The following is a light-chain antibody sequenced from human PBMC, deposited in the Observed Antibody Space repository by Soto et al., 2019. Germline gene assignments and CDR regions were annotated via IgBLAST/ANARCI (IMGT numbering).Light chain of an antibody. Sequence: EIVLTQSPATLSLSPGERATLSCRASQTITSSYLAWYQQRPGQIPRLLIYSTSSRTGGVPDRFSGSGSGTDFTLTISRLEPEDCAVYYCQQYGGSTGTFGQGTKV. CDR1: QTITSSY. V-gene: IGKV3-20*01. J-gene: IGKJ1*01. CDR3: QQYGGSTGT. CDR2: STS.